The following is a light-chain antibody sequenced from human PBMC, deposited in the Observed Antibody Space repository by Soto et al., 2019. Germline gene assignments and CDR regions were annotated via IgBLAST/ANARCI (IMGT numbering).Light chain of an antibody. CDR1: SSNIGNNY. CDR3: GTWDTSLGAGV. Sequence: QSVLTQPPSVSAAPGQKVTISCSGSSSNIGNNYVSWYQQLPETAPKLLIYDNNKRPSGIPDRFSGSKSGTSATLGITGLQTGDEADYYCGTWDTSLGAGVFGGGTQLTVL. J-gene: IGLJ7*01. V-gene: IGLV1-51*01. CDR2: DNN.